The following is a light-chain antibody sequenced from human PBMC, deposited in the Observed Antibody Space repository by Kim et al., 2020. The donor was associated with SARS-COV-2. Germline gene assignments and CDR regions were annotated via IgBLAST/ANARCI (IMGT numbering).Light chain of an antibody. V-gene: IGKV3-15*01. CDR2: GAS. CDR1: QSVSSN. CDR3: QQYNNWPPDT. J-gene: IGKJ2*01. Sequence: VSPGERATLSCRASQSVSSNLAWYQQKPGQAPRLLIYGASTRATGIPARFSGSGSGTEFTLTISSLQSEDFAVYYCQQYNNWPPDTFGQGTKLEIK.